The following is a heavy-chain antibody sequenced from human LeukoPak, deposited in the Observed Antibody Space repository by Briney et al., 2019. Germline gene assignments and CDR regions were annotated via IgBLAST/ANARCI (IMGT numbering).Heavy chain of an antibody. V-gene: IGHV4-38-2*01. J-gene: IGHJ4*02. D-gene: IGHD3-22*01. CDR2: IYHTGST. CDR1: GYSISSGFY. Sequence: SETLSLTCAVSGYSISSGFYWGWIRQPPGKGLEWIGSIYHTGSTYYNPSLQSRVTISLDSPKNQFSLRLTSVTAADTAVYYCASGGTAVVMALTYYFDTWGQGTPVTVSS. CDR3: ASGGTAVVMALTYYFDT.